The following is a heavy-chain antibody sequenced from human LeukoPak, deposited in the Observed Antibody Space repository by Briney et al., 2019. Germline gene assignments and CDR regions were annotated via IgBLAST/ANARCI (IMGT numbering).Heavy chain of an antibody. CDR1: GFTVSSNY. D-gene: IGHD5-24*01. V-gene: IGHV3-30*03. Sequence: HPGGSLRLSCAASGFTVSSNYMSWVRQAPGKGLEWVAVISYDGRNKYYADSVKGRFTISRDTSKNTLYLQMNSLRAEDTAVYYCASEDGHNPNLGFDYWGRGTLVTVSS. J-gene: IGHJ4*02. CDR3: ASEDGHNPNLGFDY. CDR2: ISYDGRNK.